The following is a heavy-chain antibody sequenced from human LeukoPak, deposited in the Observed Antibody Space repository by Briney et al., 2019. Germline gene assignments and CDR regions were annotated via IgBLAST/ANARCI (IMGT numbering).Heavy chain of an antibody. CDR1: GFTFSSYA. CDR3: AKSAEYSGSEGNDY. CDR2: ISGSGGST. D-gene: IGHD6-6*01. Sequence: PGGSLRLSCAASGFTFSSYAVSCVRQAPGKGLEWVSAISGSGGSTYYADSVKGRFTISRDNSKNTLYLQMNSLRAEDTAVYYCAKSAEYSGSEGNDYWGQGTLVTVSS. V-gene: IGHV3-23*01. J-gene: IGHJ4*02.